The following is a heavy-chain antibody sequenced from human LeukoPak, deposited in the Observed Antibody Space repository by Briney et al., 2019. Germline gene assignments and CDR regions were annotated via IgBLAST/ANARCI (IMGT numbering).Heavy chain of an antibody. Sequence: GGSLRLSCTASGLTLSNYWMIWVRQAPGKGLQWVAKIKQDGSEKYYVDSVKGRFTISRDNAENSLYLQMNSLKIEDTAVYYCTTTYRYDSESFDIWGQGTMVTVSS. CDR3: TTTYRYDSESFDI. CDR2: IKQDGSEK. CDR1: GLTLSNYW. D-gene: IGHD3-3*01. V-gene: IGHV3-7*03. J-gene: IGHJ3*02.